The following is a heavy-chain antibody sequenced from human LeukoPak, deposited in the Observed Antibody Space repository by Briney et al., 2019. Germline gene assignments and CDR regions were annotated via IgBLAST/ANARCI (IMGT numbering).Heavy chain of an antibody. CDR1: GYTFTGYY. J-gene: IGHJ4*02. D-gene: IGHD5-24*01. V-gene: IGHV1-2*04. Sequence: ASVKVSCKASGYTFTGYYMHWVRQAPGQGLEWMGWINLNSGGTKYAQKFQGWVSTAYMELRRLRSDDTAVYYCARAAMNLDGYNWWYFDYWGQGTLVTVSS. CDR2: INLNSGGT. CDR3: ARAAMNLDGYNWWYFDY.